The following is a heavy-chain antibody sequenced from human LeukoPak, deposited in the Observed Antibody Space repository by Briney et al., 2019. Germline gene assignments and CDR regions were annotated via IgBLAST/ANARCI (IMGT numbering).Heavy chain of an antibody. CDR2: MNPNSGNT. Sequence: ASVKVSCRASGYTFTSYDINWVRQATGQGLEWMGWMNPNSGNTGYAQKFQGRVTMTRNTSISTAYMELSSLRSEDTAVYYCARGDDNSSSADYYYYYYMDVWGKGTTVTVSS. CDR3: ARGDDNSSSADYYYYYYMDV. V-gene: IGHV1-8*02. J-gene: IGHJ6*03. CDR1: GYTFTSYD. D-gene: IGHD6-6*01.